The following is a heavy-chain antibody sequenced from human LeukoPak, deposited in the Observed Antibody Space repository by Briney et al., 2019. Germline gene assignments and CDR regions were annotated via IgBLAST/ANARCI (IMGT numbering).Heavy chain of an antibody. CDR1: GYSFTSYW. V-gene: IGHV5-51*01. D-gene: IGHD3-3*01. J-gene: IGHJ6*02. CDR2: IYPGDSDT. Sequence: PGESLKISCKGSGYSFTSYWIGWVRQMPGKGLEWMGIIYPGDSDTRYSPSFQGQVTISADKPISTAYLQWSSLKASDTAMYYCARLPKGIFGVVIEYGMDVWGQGTTVTVSS. CDR3: ARLPKGIFGVVIEYGMDV.